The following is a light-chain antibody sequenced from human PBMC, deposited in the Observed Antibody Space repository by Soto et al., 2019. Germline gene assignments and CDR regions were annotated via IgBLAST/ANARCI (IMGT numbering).Light chain of an antibody. CDR3: SSYTSCSTLV. CDR2: EVT. CDR1: SSDVGPYNY. J-gene: IGLJ3*02. Sequence: QSVLTQPASVSGSPGQSITISCTGTSSDVGPYNYVSWYQHHPGKAPKLLIYEVTKRPSGVSNRFSGSKSGNPASLTISGLQAEDEAAYYCSSYTSCSTLVFGGGTALTVL. V-gene: IGLV2-14*01.